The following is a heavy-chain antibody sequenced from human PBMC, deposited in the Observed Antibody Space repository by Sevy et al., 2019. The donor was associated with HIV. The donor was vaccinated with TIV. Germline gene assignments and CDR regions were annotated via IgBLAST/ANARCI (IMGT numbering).Heavy chain of an antibody. V-gene: IGHV3-9*01. D-gene: IGHD1-26*01. Sequence: GGSLRLSCVASGFTFGDYTMHWVRQAPGKGLEWVSGISWNGGTVAYAESVKGRFTVSRDDAKNSLSLQMNSLRQADTAVYYCARGTTWSGIEDYWGPGTLVTVSS. CDR1: GFTFGDYT. CDR2: ISWNGGTV. CDR3: ARGTTWSGIEDY. J-gene: IGHJ4*02.